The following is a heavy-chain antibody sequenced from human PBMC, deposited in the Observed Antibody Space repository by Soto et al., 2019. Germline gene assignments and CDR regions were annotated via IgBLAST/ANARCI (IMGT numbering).Heavy chain of an antibody. V-gene: IGHV1-18*04. J-gene: IGHJ6*02. Sequence: QVQLVQSGAEVKKPGASVKVSCNASGYTFTSYGISWVRQAPGQGLERMGWISAYNSNTNYAQKLQGRVTMTTDTSTSTAYMERRSLRSDDTAVYYCARDRGVWGDPLLLYYYGMDVWGQGTTVTVSS. D-gene: IGHD2-21*02. CDR2: ISAYNSNT. CDR1: GYTFTSYG. CDR3: ARDRGVWGDPLLLYYYGMDV.